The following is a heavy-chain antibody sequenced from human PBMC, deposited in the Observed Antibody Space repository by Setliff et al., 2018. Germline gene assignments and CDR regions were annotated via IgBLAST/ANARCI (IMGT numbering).Heavy chain of an antibody. Sequence: GGSLRLSCAASGLTFNSYAMSWVRQAPGKGLEWVSTVSVSGDNTYYTDSVKGRFTTSRDNSKNTLSLQMSSLRTEDTAIYFCAGQGPIFGSGLIPGFDQWGQGTLVTV. J-gene: IGHJ4*02. CDR1: GLTFNSYA. CDR2: VSVSGDNT. V-gene: IGHV3-23*01. CDR3: AGQGPIFGSGLIPGFDQ. D-gene: IGHD3-3*01.